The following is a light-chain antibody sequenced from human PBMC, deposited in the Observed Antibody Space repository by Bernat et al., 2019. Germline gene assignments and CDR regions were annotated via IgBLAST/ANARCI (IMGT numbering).Light chain of an antibody. CDR2: DAS. V-gene: IGKV3-11*01. J-gene: IGKJ1*01. CDR3: HQRSNWPRT. Sequence: EIVLTQSPATLSLSPGERATLSCRASQSVDIYLAWYQQKPGQAPRLLIYDASNRATGIPARFSGSGSGTEFTLSISSLEPEDFAVYYCHQRSNWPRTFGQGTKVEIK. CDR1: QSVDIY.